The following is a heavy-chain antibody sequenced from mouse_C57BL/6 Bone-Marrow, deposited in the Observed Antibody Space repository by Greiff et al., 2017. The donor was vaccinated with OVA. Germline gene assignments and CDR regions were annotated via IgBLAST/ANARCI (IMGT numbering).Heavy chain of an antibody. Sequence: QVQLQQPGAELARPGASVKLSCKASGYTFTSYGISWVKQRTGQGLEWIGEIYPRSGNTYYNEKFKGKATLTADKSSSTAYMELRSLTSEDSAVYVCARESYFLVAYWGQGTLVTVSA. CDR3: ARESYFLVAY. CDR1: GYTFTSYG. J-gene: IGHJ3*01. V-gene: IGHV1-81*01. CDR2: IYPRSGNT. D-gene: IGHD1-1*01.